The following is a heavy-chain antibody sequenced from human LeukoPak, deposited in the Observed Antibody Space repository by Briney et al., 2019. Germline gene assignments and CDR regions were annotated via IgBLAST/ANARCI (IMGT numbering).Heavy chain of an antibody. CDR1: GGSISNYY. J-gene: IGHJ4*02. CDR2: VYYTGST. CDR3: ARGAMATTPFFDY. Sequence: SETLSLTCPVSGGSISNYYYWTWLRQPPGKGLEWLGYVYYTGSTNFNPSLKSRVTMSLDTSRNQFSLKLTSLTAADTAVYYCARGAMATTPFFDYWGQGTLVTVSS. D-gene: IGHD5-24*01. V-gene: IGHV4-59*01.